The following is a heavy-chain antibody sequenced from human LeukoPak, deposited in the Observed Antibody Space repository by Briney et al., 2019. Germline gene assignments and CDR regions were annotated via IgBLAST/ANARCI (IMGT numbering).Heavy chain of an antibody. J-gene: IGHJ5*02. V-gene: IGHV4-39*01. CDR1: SGSISSGDYY. Sequence: PSETLSLTCTVSSGSISSGDYYWGWVRQPPGEGLEWIASINYSGTTFYNPSLKSRVTISVDTSENQFSLKLSSVTAADTALCYCARRRSGKNWFDPWGQGTLVTVSS. CDR3: ARRRSGKNWFDP. CDR2: INYSGTT. D-gene: IGHD3-10*01.